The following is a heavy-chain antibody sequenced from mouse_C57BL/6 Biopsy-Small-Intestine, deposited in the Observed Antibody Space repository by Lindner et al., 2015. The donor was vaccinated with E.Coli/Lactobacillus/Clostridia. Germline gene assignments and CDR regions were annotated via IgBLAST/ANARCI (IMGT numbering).Heavy chain of an antibody. Sequence: VQLQESGAELVRPGASVKLSCTASGFNIKDDYMHWVKQRPEQGLEWIGWIDPENGDTEYASKFQGKATITADTSSNTAYLQLSSLTSEDTAVYYCARPYYAMDYWGQGTSVTVSS. J-gene: IGHJ4*01. CDR3: ARPYYAMDY. CDR2: IDPENGDT. V-gene: IGHV14-4*01. CDR1: GFNIKDDY.